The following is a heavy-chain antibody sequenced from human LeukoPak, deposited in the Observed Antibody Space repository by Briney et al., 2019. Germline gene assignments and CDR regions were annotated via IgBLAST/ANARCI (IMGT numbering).Heavy chain of an antibody. CDR3: ARRSGSYTPGEYYYMDV. CDR1: GFTFNNYA. J-gene: IGHJ6*03. D-gene: IGHD1-26*01. Sequence: GGSLRLSCAASGFTFNNYAMSWVRQAPGKGLEWVSAISGSGGTTYYADSVKGRFTFSRDNSKNTLYLQMNSLRAEDTAVYYCARRSGSYTPGEYYYMDVWGKGTTVTVSS. CDR2: ISGSGGTT. V-gene: IGHV3-23*01.